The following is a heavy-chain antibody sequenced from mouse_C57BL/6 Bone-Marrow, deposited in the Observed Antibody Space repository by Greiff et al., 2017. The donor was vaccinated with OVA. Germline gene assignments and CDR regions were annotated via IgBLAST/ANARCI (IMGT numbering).Heavy chain of an antibody. Sequence: VKLQQPGAELVKPGASVKLSCKASGYTFTSYWMHWVKQRPGRGLEWIGRIDPNSGGTKYNEKFKSKATLTVDKPSSTAYMQRSSLTSEDSAVYYCAREGLIYYGSSYAWFAYWGQGTLVTVSA. J-gene: IGHJ3*01. CDR2: IDPNSGGT. CDR3: AREGLIYYGSSYAWFAY. CDR1: GYTFTSYW. V-gene: IGHV1-72*01. D-gene: IGHD1-1*01.